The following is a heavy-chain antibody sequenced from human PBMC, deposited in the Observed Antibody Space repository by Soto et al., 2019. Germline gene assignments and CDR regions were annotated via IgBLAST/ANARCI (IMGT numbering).Heavy chain of an antibody. J-gene: IGHJ4*02. V-gene: IGHV3-30*03. D-gene: IGHD6-19*01. CDR2: ISYDGSNT. Sequence: QVQLVESGGGVVQPGRSLRLSCAASGFTFSTYAMHWVRQAPGGALGYVAIISYDGSNTYYADSVKGRFTISRDNSKNTLYLQLNSLRAEDTAVYYCARDGETKQWLRYFDYWGQGTLVTVSS. CDR3: ARDGETKQWLRYFDY. CDR1: GFTFSTYA.